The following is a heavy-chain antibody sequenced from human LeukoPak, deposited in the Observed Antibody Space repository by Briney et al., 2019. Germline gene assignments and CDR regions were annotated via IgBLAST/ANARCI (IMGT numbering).Heavy chain of an antibody. CDR2: INPNSGGT. CDR3: ARVTIGYDILTGYDP. D-gene: IGHD3-9*01. J-gene: IGHJ5*02. CDR1: GYTFTGYY. Sequence: ASVKVSCKASGYTFTGYYMHWVRQAPGQGLEWMGRINPNSGGTNYAQKFQGRVTMTRDTSISTAYMELSSLRSEDTAVYYCARVTIGYDILTGYDPWGQGTLVTVSS. V-gene: IGHV1-2*06.